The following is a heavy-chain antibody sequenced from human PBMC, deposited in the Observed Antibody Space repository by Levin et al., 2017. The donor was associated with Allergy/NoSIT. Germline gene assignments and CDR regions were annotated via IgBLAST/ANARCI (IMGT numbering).Heavy chain of an antibody. D-gene: IGHD2-21*01. CDR3: ARPAYCGGDCYGGYDAFDI. CDR1: GYSFTSYW. J-gene: IGHJ3*02. Sequence: HGESLKISCKGSGYSFTSYWIGWVRQMPGKGLEWMGIIYPGDSDTRYSPSFQGQVTISADKSISTAYLQWSSLKASDTAMYYCARPAYCGGDCYGGYDAFDIWGQGTMVTVSS. CDR2: IYPGDSDT. V-gene: IGHV5-51*01.